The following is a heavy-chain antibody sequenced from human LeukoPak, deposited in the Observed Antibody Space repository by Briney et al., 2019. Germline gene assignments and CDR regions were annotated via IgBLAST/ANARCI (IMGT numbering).Heavy chain of an antibody. J-gene: IGHJ3*01. Sequence: SETLSLTCTVSGGSISSYYWGWIRQPPGKGLEWIGYIYNSGSANYNPSLKSRVTISVDTSTNQFSLKLSSVTAEDTAVYYCARSPGRAFDLWGQGTIVTVSS. CDR3: ARSPGRAFDL. CDR2: IYNSGSA. D-gene: IGHD1-14*01. CDR1: GGSISSYY. V-gene: IGHV4-59*01.